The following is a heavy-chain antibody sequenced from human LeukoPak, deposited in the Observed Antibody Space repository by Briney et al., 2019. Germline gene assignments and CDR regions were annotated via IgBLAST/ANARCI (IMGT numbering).Heavy chain of an antibody. Sequence: GGSLRLSCAASGFTFSSYGMRWVRQAPGKGLEWVAFIRYDGSNKYYADSVKGRFTISRDNSKNTLYLQMNSLRAEDTAVYYCAKAREGLCSSTSCYTGGFDPWGQGTLVTVSS. J-gene: IGHJ5*02. CDR3: AKAREGLCSSTSCYTGGFDP. V-gene: IGHV3-30*02. D-gene: IGHD2-2*02. CDR1: GFTFSSYG. CDR2: IRYDGSNK.